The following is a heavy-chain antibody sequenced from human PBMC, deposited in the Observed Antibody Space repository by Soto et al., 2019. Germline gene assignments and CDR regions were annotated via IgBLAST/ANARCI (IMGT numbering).Heavy chain of an antibody. D-gene: IGHD6-19*01. CDR3: AKNVGRRPNGGQWLVFGWFDP. Sequence: GGSLRLSCAASGFTFSSYAMSWVRQAPGKGLEWVSAISGSGGSTYYADSVKGRFTISRDNSKNTLYLQMNSLRAEDTAVYYCAKNVGRRPNGGQWLVFGWFDPWGQGTLVTVSS. CDR2: ISGSGGST. V-gene: IGHV3-23*01. CDR1: GFTFSSYA. J-gene: IGHJ5*02.